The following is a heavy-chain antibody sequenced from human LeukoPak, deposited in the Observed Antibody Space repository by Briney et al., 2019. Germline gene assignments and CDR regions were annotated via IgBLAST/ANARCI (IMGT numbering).Heavy chain of an antibody. V-gene: IGHV3-23*01. Sequence: GGSLRLSCAASGFTFSSYAMSWVRQAPGKGLEWVSAISGSGSSTYYADSVKGRFTISRDNSKNTLYLQMNSLRAEDTAVYYCAKGGLLRQWLVLYFDYWGQGTLVTVSS. CDR3: AKGGLLRQWLVLYFDY. CDR1: GFTFSSYA. CDR2: ISGSGSST. J-gene: IGHJ4*02. D-gene: IGHD6-19*01.